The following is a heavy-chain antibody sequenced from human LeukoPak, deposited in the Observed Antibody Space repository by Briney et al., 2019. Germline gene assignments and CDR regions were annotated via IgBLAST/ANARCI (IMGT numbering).Heavy chain of an antibody. CDR3: ARAGKYCSGGSCPYYYYGMDV. Sequence: PGRSLRLSCAASGFTFSSYAMHWVRQAPGKGLEWVAVISYDGSNKYYADSVKGRFTISRDNSKNTLYLQMNSLRAEDTAVYYCARAGKYCSGGSCPYYYYGMDVWGQGTTVTVSS. J-gene: IGHJ6*02. D-gene: IGHD2-15*01. CDR2: ISYDGSNK. V-gene: IGHV3-30-3*01. CDR1: GFTFSSYA.